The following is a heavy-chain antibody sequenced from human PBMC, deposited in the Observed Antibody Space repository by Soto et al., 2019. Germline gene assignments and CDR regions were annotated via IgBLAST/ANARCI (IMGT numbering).Heavy chain of an antibody. CDR2: IKSKSAGETT. J-gene: IGHJ4*02. Sequence: EVQLVESGGGLVKPGGSLSLSCAASGFSFRTTWMAWVRQAPGKGLEWVGRIKSKSAGETTDYADPVKGRFTISRDDSKDTLYLHMDSLETGYTAVYYCSTGSPFSGSVFDYWGQGTLVTVSS. D-gene: IGHD1-26*01. CDR1: GFSFRTTW. V-gene: IGHV3-15*05. CDR3: STGSPFSGSVFDY.